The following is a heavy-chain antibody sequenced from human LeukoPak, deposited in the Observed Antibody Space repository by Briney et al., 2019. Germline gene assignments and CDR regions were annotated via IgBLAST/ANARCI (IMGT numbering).Heavy chain of an antibody. D-gene: IGHD3-9*01. CDR3: ARESTYYDILTGYHFDY. CDR2: ISAYNGNT. J-gene: IGHJ4*02. CDR1: GYTFTSYG. V-gene: IGHV1-18*01. Sequence: ASVKVSCKASGYTFTSYGISWVRQAPGQGLEWMGWISAYNGNTNYAQKLQGRVTMTTDTSTSTAYRELRSLRSDDTAVYYCARESTYYDILTGYHFDYWGQGTLVTVSS.